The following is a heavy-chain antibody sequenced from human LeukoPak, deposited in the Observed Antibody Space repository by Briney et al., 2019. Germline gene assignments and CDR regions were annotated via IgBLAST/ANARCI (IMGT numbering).Heavy chain of an antibody. Sequence: GGSLRLSCAASGFTFSSYSMNWVRQAPGKGLEWVSYISSSSSTIYYADSVKGRFTISRDNAKNSLYLQMNSLRAEDTAVYYCARDWSSSSSYWGQGTLVTVSS. J-gene: IGHJ4*02. CDR1: GFTFSSYS. CDR3: ARDWSSSSSY. D-gene: IGHD6-6*01. V-gene: IGHV3-48*04. CDR2: ISSSSSTI.